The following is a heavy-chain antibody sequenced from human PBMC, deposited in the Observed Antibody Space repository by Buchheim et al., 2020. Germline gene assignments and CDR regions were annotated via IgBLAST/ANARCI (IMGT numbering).Heavy chain of an antibody. D-gene: IGHD1/OR15-1a*01. Sequence: VQAVESGGVLVQPGGSLRLSCSASEFNVTKNYVYWVRQASGKGLEWVSVIFSGGATYYAESVEGRFTISRDEAKNSFFLQMNSLRVEDTAVYYCASEGQYENSLNYRGQGTL. V-gene: IGHV3-66*01. CDR3: ASEGQYENSLNY. J-gene: IGHJ4*02. CDR2: IFSGGAT. CDR1: EFNVTKNY.